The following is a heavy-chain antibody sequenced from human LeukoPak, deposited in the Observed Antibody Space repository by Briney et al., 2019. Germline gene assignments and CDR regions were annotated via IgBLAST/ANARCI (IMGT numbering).Heavy chain of an antibody. D-gene: IGHD4-17*01. CDR2: IYYSGST. CDR3: ARHLTTVTPFDY. CDR1: GGSISSYY. V-gene: IGHV4-59*08. Sequence: SETLSLTCTVSGGSISSYYWSWIRQPPGKGLEWIGYIYYSGSTSYNPSLKSRVTISVDTSKNQFSLKLSSVTAADTAVYYCARHLTTVTPFDYWGQGTLVTVSS. J-gene: IGHJ4*02.